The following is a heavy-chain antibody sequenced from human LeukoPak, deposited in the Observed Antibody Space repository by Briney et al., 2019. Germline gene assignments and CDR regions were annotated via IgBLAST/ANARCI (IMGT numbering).Heavy chain of an antibody. J-gene: IGHJ5*02. Sequence: SETLSLTCAVYGGSFSSYYWSWIRQPPGKGLEWIGYIYYSGSTNYNPSLKSRVTISVDTSKNQFSLMLSSVTAADTAVYYCARTMGGYNDYGDYGRFDPWGQGTLVTVSS. D-gene: IGHD4-17*01. CDR1: GGSFSSYY. CDR2: IYYSGST. CDR3: ARTMGGYNDYGDYGRFDP. V-gene: IGHV4-59*01.